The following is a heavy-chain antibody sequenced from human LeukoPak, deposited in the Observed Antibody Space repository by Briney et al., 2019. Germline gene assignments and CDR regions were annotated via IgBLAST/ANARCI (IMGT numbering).Heavy chain of an antibody. Sequence: GSSVKVSCKASGGTFSSYAISWVRQAPGQGLEWMGRIIPIFGTANYAQKFQGRVTITTDESTSTAYMELSSLRSEDTAVYYCARDIIAAAGDAYFDYWGQGTLVTVSS. CDR1: GGTFSSYA. J-gene: IGHJ4*02. D-gene: IGHD6-13*01. CDR3: ARDIIAAAGDAYFDY. CDR2: IIPIFGTA. V-gene: IGHV1-69*05.